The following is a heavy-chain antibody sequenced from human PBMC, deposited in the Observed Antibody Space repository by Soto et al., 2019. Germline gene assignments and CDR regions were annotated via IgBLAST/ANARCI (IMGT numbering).Heavy chain of an antibody. D-gene: IGHD6-13*01. CDR2: INPNSGGT. V-gene: IGHV1-2*04. CDR3: ARDLVTRVHSSSWGDYYYYYYGMDV. Sequence: ASVKVSCKASGYTFTGYYMHWARQAPGQGLEWMGWINPNSGGTNYAQKFQGWVTMTRDTSISTAYMELSRLRSDDTAVYYCARDLVTRVHSSSWGDYYYYYYGMDVWGQGTTVTVSS. J-gene: IGHJ6*02. CDR1: GYTFTGYY.